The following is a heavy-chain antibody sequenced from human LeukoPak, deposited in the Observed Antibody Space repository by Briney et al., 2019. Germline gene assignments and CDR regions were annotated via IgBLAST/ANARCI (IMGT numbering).Heavy chain of an antibody. Sequence: PGGSLRLSCAASGFTLSTYDKHWVRQGPGEGLKWVAAVGTSGHTFYPDSVKGQFTISRENARNSVYLQMNSLRAGDTAVYYCVRSFYGDHPYWGQGTLVTVSS. CDR3: VRSFYGDHPY. D-gene: IGHD4-17*01. J-gene: IGHJ4*02. V-gene: IGHV3-13*01. CDR2: VGTSGHT. CDR1: GFTLSTYD.